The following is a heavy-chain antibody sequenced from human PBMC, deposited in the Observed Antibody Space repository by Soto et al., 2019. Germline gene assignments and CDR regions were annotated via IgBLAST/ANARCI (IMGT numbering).Heavy chain of an antibody. J-gene: IGHJ4*02. Sequence: PWGSLRISCASSGFTFSIYAMSWVRQAPGKGLEWVSGISVSGGSTYYADSVKGRFTISRDNSKNTLYLQMNSLRAEDTAVYYCAKRGKNGYSSSWYSPFDYWGQGTLVTVSS. CDR2: ISVSGGST. D-gene: IGHD6-13*01. CDR3: AKRGKNGYSSSWYSPFDY. CDR1: GFTFSIYA. V-gene: IGHV3-23*01.